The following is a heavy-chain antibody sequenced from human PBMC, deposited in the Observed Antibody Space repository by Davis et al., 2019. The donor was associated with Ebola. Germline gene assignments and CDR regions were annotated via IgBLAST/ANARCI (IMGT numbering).Heavy chain of an antibody. Sequence: PGGSLRLSCAASGFTSTSYGMHWVRQAPGKGLEWVAVISYDGSNKYYADSVKGRFTISRDNSKNTLYLQMNSLRAEDTAVYYCAKTIVVVPAAILNYYYGMDVWGQGTTVTVSS. CDR2: ISYDGSNK. J-gene: IGHJ6*02. D-gene: IGHD2-2*02. CDR1: GFTSTSYG. V-gene: IGHV3-30*18. CDR3: AKTIVVVPAAILNYYYGMDV.